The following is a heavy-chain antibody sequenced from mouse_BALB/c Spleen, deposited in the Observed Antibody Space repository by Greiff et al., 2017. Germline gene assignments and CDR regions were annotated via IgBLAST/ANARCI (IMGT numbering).Heavy chain of an antibody. Sequence: VQLQQSGAELMKPGASVKISCKATGYTFSSYWIEWVKQRPGHGLEWIGEILPGSGSTNYNEKFKGKATFTADTSSNTAYMQLSSLTSEDSAVYYCAGWLPYYAMDYWGQGTSVTVSS. V-gene: IGHV1-9*01. CDR3: AGWLPYYAMDY. CDR2: ILPGSGST. J-gene: IGHJ4*01. D-gene: IGHD2-2*01. CDR1: GYTFSSYW.